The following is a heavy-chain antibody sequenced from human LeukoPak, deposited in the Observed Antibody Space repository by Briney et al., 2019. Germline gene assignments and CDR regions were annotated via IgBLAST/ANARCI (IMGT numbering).Heavy chain of an antibody. D-gene: IGHD3-22*01. CDR3: ASQYYYDSSGYHMDY. J-gene: IGHJ4*02. V-gene: IGHV4-30-2*01. CDR1: GGSISSGGYS. CDR2: IYHSGST. Sequence: SQTLSLTCAVSGGSISSGGYSWSWIRQPPGKGLEWIGYIYHSGSTYYNPSLKSRVTISVDRSKNQFSLKLSSVTAADTAVCYCASQYYYDSSGYHMDYWGQGTLVTVSS.